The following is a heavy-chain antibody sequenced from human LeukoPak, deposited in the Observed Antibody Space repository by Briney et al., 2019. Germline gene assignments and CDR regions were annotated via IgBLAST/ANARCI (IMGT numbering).Heavy chain of an antibody. D-gene: IGHD5-12*01. V-gene: IGHV1-8*03. Sequence: GASVKLSCKAPGYTFTSYDINWVRQATGQGLEWMGWMNPNSGSTGYAQKFQGRVTITRNTSINTAYMELSGLRSEDTAVYYCARGRSTGYPYYFEYWGQGTLVTVSS. CDR1: GYTFTSYD. CDR3: ARGRSTGYPYYFEY. J-gene: IGHJ4*02. CDR2: MNPNSGST.